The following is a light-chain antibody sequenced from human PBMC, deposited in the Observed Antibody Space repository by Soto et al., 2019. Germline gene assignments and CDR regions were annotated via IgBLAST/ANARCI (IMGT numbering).Light chain of an antibody. CDR2: EVT. J-gene: IGLJ1*01. CDR3: SSYTTSSTRV. V-gene: IGLV2-14*01. Sequence: QSALTQPASVSGSPGQSIAISCTGSISDIGIYKYVSWYQQHPGKVPKLIIYEVTNRPSGVSNRFSGSKSGNTASLTISGLQAEDEADYYCSSYTTSSTRVFGPGTKLIVL. CDR1: ISDIGIYKY.